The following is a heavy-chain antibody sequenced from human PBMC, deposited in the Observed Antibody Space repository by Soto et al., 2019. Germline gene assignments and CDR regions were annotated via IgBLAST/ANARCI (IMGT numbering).Heavy chain of an antibody. J-gene: IGHJ4*02. D-gene: IGHD3-3*01. CDR1: GFTFSSYG. CDR2: ISGSGGST. Sequence: GGSMRLPCAASGFTFSSYGMRGVRQAPGKGLEWVSGISGSGGSTSYADSVKGRFTISRDNSKNMLYLQISSLRVEDTAVYYCANSFWSVYSPLDYWAQRTLVTVSS. CDR3: ANSFWSVYSPLDY. V-gene: IGHV3-23*01.